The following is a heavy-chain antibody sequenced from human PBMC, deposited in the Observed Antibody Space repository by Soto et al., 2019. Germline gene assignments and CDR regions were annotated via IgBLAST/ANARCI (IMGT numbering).Heavy chain of an antibody. J-gene: IGHJ4*02. CDR2: IYYSRSD. CDR3: ARVVQFYDSSGYSFYYFDY. D-gene: IGHD3-22*01. V-gene: IGHV4-30-4*01. Sequence: PSLTCTVSGYSINSADYYLSWLRQPPGKGLEWIGYIYYSRSDYYDPSLGRRATITIDTSRNQFSLNLMSVTAADTAVYYCARVVQFYDSSGYSFYYFDYWGQGALVTVSS. CDR1: GYSINSADYY.